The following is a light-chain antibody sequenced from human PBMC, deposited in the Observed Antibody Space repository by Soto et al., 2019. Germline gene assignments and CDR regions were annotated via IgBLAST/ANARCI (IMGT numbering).Light chain of an antibody. Sequence: IQMTQSPSSLSASVGARGTITCRASQSIFSFLSWYQQRPGKARKLLIYAASSLQRGVPSTFSGSGSGTEFTLTISSLQPEDFATYYCQPSYNSAWTVGQGTKVDIK. CDR1: QSIFSF. J-gene: IGKJ1*01. CDR3: QPSYNSAWT. V-gene: IGKV1-39*01. CDR2: AAS.